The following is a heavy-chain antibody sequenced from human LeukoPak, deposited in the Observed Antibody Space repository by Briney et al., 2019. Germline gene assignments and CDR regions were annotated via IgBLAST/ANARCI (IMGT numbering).Heavy chain of an antibody. J-gene: IGHJ5*02. CDR3: ARGPPPSYPPHNWFDP. CDR1: GGSFSGYY. Sequence: MPSETLSLTCAVYGGSFSGYYWSWIRRPPGKGLEWIGEINHSGSTNYNPSLKSLVTISVDTSKNQFSLKLSSVTAADTAVYYWARGPPPSYPPHNWFDPWGQGTLVTVSS. D-gene: IGHD5-18*01. V-gene: IGHV4-34*01. CDR2: INHSGST.